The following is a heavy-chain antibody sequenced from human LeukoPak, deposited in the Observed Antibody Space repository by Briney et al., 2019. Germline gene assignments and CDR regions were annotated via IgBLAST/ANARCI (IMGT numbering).Heavy chain of an antibody. CDR2: ISAYNGNT. CDR3: ASSLTYYYDSCGYLVPFDY. D-gene: IGHD3-22*01. J-gene: IGHJ4*02. V-gene: IGHV1-18*01. Sequence: ASVKVSCKASGYTFTSYGISWVRQAPGQGLEWRGWISAYNGNTNYAQKLQGRVTMTTDTSTSTAYMELRSLRSDDTAVYYCASSLTYYYDSCGYLVPFDYWGQGTLVTVSS. CDR1: GYTFTSYG.